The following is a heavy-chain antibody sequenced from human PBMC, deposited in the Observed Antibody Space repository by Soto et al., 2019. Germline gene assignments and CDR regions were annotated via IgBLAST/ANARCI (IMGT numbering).Heavy chain of an antibody. J-gene: IGHJ6*02. CDR1: GFTFSGYA. Sequence: GGSLRLACAASGFTFSGYAMTWVRHAPGKGLEWVLGISGSCANIYYADSVKGRFTISRDNSKNTLYLQMNRLRAEDAAVYSCARRTSYGSGSYMYYYYGLDVWGQGTTVTVSS. V-gene: IGHV3-23*01. CDR2: ISGSCANI. D-gene: IGHD3-10*01. CDR3: ARRTSYGSGSYMYYYYGLDV.